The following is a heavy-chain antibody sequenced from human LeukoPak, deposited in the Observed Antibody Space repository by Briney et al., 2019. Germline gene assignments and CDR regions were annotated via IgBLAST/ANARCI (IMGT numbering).Heavy chain of an antibody. D-gene: IGHD6-19*01. CDR3: ARWRSSGLGGDFDL. V-gene: IGHV1-18*01. CDR1: GYIFTSKG. CDR2: ISVYNGHT. Sequence: GASVKVSCKASGYIFTSKGIAWVRQAPGQGLERMGWISVYNGHTSNARKVQGRVTMTRDTSTTTAYMELRSLRSDDTAVYYCARWRSSGLGGDFDLWGRGTAVTVSS. J-gene: IGHJ3*01.